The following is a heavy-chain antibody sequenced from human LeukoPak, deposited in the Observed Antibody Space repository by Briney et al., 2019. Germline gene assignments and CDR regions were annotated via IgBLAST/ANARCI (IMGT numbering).Heavy chain of an antibody. CDR2: ISSTNGHT. D-gene: IGHD1-26*01. Sequence: GGSLRLSCAASGFSFSFSNMNWVRQAPGKGLEWVSYISSTNGHTYYADSVNGRFTISRDTAKNSLYLQMNSLRAEDTAVYYCARPSLNTGSYFDYWGQGILVSVSS. CDR3: ARPSLNTGSYFDY. CDR1: GFSFSFSN. V-gene: IGHV3-21*06. J-gene: IGHJ4*02.